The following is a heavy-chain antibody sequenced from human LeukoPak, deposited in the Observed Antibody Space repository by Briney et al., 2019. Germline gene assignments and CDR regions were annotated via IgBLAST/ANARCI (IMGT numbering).Heavy chain of an antibody. CDR3: ARVLTYYDSSGYLGY. V-gene: IGHV1-46*01. CDR2: INPSGGST. Sequence: GASVKVSCKASGYTFTSYYMHWVRQAPGQGLGWMGIINPSGGSTSYAQKFQGRVTMTRDTSTSTVYMELSSLRSEDTAVYYCARVLTYYDSSGYLGYWGQGTLVTVSS. D-gene: IGHD3-22*01. CDR1: GYTFTSYY. J-gene: IGHJ4*02.